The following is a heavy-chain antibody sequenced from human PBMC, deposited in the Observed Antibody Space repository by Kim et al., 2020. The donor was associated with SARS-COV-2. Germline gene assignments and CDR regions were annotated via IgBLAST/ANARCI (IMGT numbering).Heavy chain of an antibody. CDR2: ISSSSSTI. V-gene: IGHV3-48*02. Sequence: GGSLRLSCAASGFTFSSYSMNWVRQAPGKGLEWVSYISSSSSTIYYADSVKGRFTISRDNAKNSLYLQMNSLRDEDTAVYYCARDGGGYCTNGVCSPTYGMDVWGQGTTVTVSS. J-gene: IGHJ6*02. CDR3: ARDGGGYCTNGVCSPTYGMDV. CDR1: GFTFSSYS. D-gene: IGHD2-8*01.